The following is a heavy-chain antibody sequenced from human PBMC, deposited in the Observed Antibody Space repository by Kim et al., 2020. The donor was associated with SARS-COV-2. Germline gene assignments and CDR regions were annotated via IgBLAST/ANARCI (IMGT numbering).Heavy chain of an antibody. CDR3: AREGRSWYPYSSYYYYYGMDV. Sequence: GGSLRLSCAASGFTFSSYAMHWVRQAPGKGLEWVAVISYDGSNKYYADSVKGRFTISRDNSKNTLYLQMNSLRAEDTAVYYCAREGRSWYPYSSYYYYYGMDVWGQGTTVTVSS. J-gene: IGHJ6*02. V-gene: IGHV3-30*04. CDR2: ISYDGSNK. D-gene: IGHD6-13*01. CDR1: GFTFSSYA.